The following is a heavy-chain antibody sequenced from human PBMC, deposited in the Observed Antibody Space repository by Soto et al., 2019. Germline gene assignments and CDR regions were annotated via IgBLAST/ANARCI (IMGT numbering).Heavy chain of an antibody. J-gene: IGHJ4*02. Sequence: EVQLVESGGGLVQPGGSLRLSCAASGFTVSSNNMNWVRQAPGKGLEWVAIIYSGGTKYHADSVKNRFTISRDNSKNTLYLQMYSLRAEDTAVYYCAREPRTPASGTVDYWGQGTLVTVSP. CDR1: GFTVSSNN. V-gene: IGHV3-66*01. CDR2: IYSGGTK. D-gene: IGHD6-13*01. CDR3: AREPRTPASGTVDY.